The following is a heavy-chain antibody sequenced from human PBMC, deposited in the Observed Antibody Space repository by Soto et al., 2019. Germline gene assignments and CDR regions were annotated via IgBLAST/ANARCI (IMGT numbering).Heavy chain of an antibody. D-gene: IGHD1-26*01. CDR3: AHRALVGATGGFGY. J-gene: IGHJ4*02. CDR2: IYWDDDK. V-gene: IGHV2-5*02. CDR1: GFSPSTIGVG. Sequence: QITLKESGPTLGKPTQTLTLTCTFSGFSPSTIGVGVGWIRQPPGKALEWLALIYWDDDKRYSPSLKSRLTITKDTSKNQVVLTMTDMDPVDTATYYCAHRALVGATGGFGYWGQGTLVTVSS.